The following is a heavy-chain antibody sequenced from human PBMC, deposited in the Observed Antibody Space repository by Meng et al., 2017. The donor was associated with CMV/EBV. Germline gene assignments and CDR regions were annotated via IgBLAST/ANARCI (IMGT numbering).Heavy chain of an antibody. CDR3: ARDRYYGDYGDY. D-gene: IGHD4-17*01. V-gene: IGHV3-7*04. Sequence: EGQLVESGGGLCQTGGSLRRSCAASGFSFSSYWMSWVRQAPGKGLEWVANIKQDGSEKYYVDSVKGRFTISRDNAKNSLYLQMNSLRAEDTAVYYCARDRYYGDYGDYWGQGTLVTVSS. CDR1: GFSFSSYW. CDR2: IKQDGSEK. J-gene: IGHJ4*02.